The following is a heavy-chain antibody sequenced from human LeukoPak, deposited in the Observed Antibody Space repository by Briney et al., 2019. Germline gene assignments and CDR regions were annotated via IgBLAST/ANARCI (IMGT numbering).Heavy chain of an antibody. Sequence: PSETLSLTYAVYGGSFSGYYWSWIRQPPGKGLEWIGEINHSGSTNYNPSLKSRVTISVDTSKNQFSLKLSSVTAADTAVYYCARAMTTVTTRWGQADYWGQGTLVTVSS. D-gene: IGHD4-17*01. J-gene: IGHJ4*02. CDR3: ARAMTTVTTRWGQADY. CDR1: GGSFSGYY. CDR2: INHSGST. V-gene: IGHV4-34*01.